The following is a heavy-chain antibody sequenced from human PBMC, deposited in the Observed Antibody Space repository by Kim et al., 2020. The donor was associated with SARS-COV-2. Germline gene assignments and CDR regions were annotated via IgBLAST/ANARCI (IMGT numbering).Heavy chain of an antibody. V-gene: IGHV3-21*01. J-gene: IGHJ6*02. Sequence: SYIFYADSVKGRFTISRDNAKNSLYLQMNSLRAEDTAVYYCAREAYGMDVWGQGTTVTVSS. CDR2: SYI. CDR3: AREAYGMDV.